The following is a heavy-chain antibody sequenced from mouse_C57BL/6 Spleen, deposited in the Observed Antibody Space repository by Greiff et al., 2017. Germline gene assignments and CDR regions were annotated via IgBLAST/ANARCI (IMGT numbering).Heavy chain of an antibody. D-gene: IGHD1-1*01. CDR3: ARLYYGSSYWYFDV. J-gene: IGHJ1*03. CDR2: IWSGGST. CDR1: GFSLTSYG. V-gene: IGHV2-2*01. Sequence: VQLLESGPGLVQPSQSLSITCTVSGFSLTSYGVHWVRQSPGKGLEWLGVIWSGGSTDYNAAFISRLSISKDNSKSQVFFKMNSLQADDTAIYYCARLYYGSSYWYFDVWGTGTTVTVSS.